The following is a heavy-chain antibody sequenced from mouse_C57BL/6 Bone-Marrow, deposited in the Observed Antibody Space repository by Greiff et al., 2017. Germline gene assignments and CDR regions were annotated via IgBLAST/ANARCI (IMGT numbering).Heavy chain of an antibody. D-gene: IGHD4-1*01. CDR2: IDHTSGRT. CDR3: ARSGPLGRSFDY. J-gene: IGHJ2*01. CDR1: GYTFTSYW. Sequence: VQLQQPGAELVKPGASVKMSCKASGYTFTSYWITWVKQRPGQGLEWIGDIDHTSGRTNYNEKFKSKAILTVDTPSNTAYMQLSSLTSEDSAVFYCARSGPLGRSFDYWGQGTTLTVSS. V-gene: IGHV1-55*01.